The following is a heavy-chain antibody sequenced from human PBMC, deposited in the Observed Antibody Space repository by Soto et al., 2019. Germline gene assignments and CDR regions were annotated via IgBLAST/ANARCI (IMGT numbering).Heavy chain of an antibody. CDR1: GYTFTGHY. Sequence: GASVKVSCKASGYTFTGHYLHWLRQAPGQGLEWMGWINPNIGSTNYARKFQGWVTMTSDSSISTAYMELSKLTSHDTAVYYCARGRTFYDILTGYPDHFDFWGQGTLVSVSS. CDR2: INPNIGST. J-gene: IGHJ4*02. D-gene: IGHD3-9*01. CDR3: ARGRTFYDILTGYPDHFDF. V-gene: IGHV1-2*04.